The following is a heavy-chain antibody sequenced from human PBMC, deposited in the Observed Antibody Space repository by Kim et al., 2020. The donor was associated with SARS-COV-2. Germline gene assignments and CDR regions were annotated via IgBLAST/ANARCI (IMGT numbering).Heavy chain of an antibody. CDR3: ASEGSRGYGNWFDP. J-gene: IGHJ5*02. Sequence: AVSVKSRITINPGTSKNQFSLQLNSVTPEDTAVYYCASEGSRGYGNWFDPWGQGTLVTVSS. V-gene: IGHV6-1*01. D-gene: IGHD5-18*01.